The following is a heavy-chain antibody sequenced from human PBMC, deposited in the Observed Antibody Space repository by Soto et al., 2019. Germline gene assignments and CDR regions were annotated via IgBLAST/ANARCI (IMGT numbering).Heavy chain of an antibody. CDR2: ISSGGVYI. CDR3: ARAYGPFT. J-gene: IGHJ5*02. D-gene: IGHD3-10*01. Sequence: GGSLRLSCAASGFTLNDYYVSWIRQAPGKGLEWVSYISSGGVYIDYADSVKGRFTISRDTAKSSLYLQMNSLRAEDTAVYYCARAYGPFTWGQGTLVTV. V-gene: IGHV3-11*06. CDR1: GFTLNDYY.